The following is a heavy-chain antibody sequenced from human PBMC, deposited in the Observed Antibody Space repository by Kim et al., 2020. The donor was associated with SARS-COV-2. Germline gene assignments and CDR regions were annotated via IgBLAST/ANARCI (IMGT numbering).Heavy chain of an antibody. Sequence: SQTLSLTCAISGDSVSSNSVAWNWIRQSPSRGLEWLGRTYYRSRWYNDYAVYVKSRITIDTDTSKNQFSLHLKSVTPGDTALYYCARTQRSSGWYGGPDYWGQGTLVTVSS. CDR1: GDSVSSNSVA. CDR3: ARTQRSSGWYGGPDY. V-gene: IGHV6-1*01. CDR2: TYYRSRWYN. D-gene: IGHD6-19*01. J-gene: IGHJ4*02.